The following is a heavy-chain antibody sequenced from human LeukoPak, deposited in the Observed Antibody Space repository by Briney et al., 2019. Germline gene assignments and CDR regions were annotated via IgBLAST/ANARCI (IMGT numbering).Heavy chain of an antibody. J-gene: IGHJ4*02. V-gene: IGHV4-39*07. CDR3: ARGDDYVWGAYFDY. CDR2: IYIGGSS. CDR1: GDSISSSSNY. D-gene: IGHD3-16*01. Sequence: SETLSLTCTVSGDSISSSSNYWAWIRQSPGKGLEWIARIYIGGSSSYNPSLKSRVTISVDTSKNQFSLKLSSVTAADTAVYYCARGDDYVWGAYFDYWGQGTLVTVSS.